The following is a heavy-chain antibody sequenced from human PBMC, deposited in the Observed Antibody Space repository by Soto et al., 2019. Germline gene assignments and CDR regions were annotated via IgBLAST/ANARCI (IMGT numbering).Heavy chain of an antibody. CDR1: GYSFHSYY. Sequence: QVQLVQSGAAVKKPGASVKVACKASGYSFHSYYMHWVRQAPGQGPEWMGVINLSGASTSYAQKLQSRVTMTRDTSTSTVYMELSCLRSEDTALYYCASDYNAYQRQHVFDIWGQGTLVTVSS. V-gene: IGHV1-46*02. CDR2: INLSGAST. J-gene: IGHJ3*02. CDR3: ASDYNAYQRQHVFDI. D-gene: IGHD3-10*01.